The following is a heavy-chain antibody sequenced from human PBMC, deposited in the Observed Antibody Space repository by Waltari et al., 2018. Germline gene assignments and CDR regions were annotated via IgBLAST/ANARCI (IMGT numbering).Heavy chain of an antibody. Sequence: QLQLQESGPGLVKPSETLSLTCTVSGGSISSSSYYSGWIRPPPGKGLEWIGSIYYSGSTYYNPSLKSRVTISVDTSKNQFSLKLSSVTAADTAVYYCARDNRPVTIPNNWFDPWGQGTLVTVSS. D-gene: IGHD4-17*01. J-gene: IGHJ5*02. CDR2: IYYSGST. CDR1: GGSISSSSYY. CDR3: ARDNRPVTIPNNWFDP. V-gene: IGHV4-39*07.